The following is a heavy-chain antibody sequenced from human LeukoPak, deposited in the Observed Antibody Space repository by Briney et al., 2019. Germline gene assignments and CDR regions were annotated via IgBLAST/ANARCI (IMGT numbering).Heavy chain of an antibody. CDR1: GYTFTSYD. V-gene: IGHV1-2*02. J-gene: IGHJ4*02. CDR2: MNPNSGGT. D-gene: IGHD3-9*01. CDR3: AMDYDILTGYDY. Sequence: GASVKVSCKASGYTFTSYDINWVRQATGQGLEWMGWMNPNSGGTNYAQKFQGRVTMTRDTSISTAYMELSRLRSDDTAVYYCAMDYDILTGYDYWGQGTLVTVSS.